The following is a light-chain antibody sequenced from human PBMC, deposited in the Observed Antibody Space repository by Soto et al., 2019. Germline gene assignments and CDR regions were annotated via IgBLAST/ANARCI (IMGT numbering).Light chain of an antibody. V-gene: IGKV3-20*01. J-gene: IGKJ2*01. CDR1: QSIFNNY. CDR3: QQYGGSPFT. Sequence: EIVLTQSPGTLSLSPRERATLSCRASQSIFNNYLAWYQQKPGQAPWLLVYGASFRATGIPDRCSGSGSGTDFTLTISRLEPEDFAVYYCQQYGGSPFTFGQGTRLEIK. CDR2: GAS.